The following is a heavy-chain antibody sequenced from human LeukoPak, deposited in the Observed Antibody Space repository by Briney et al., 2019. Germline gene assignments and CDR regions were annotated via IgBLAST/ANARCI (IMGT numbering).Heavy chain of an antibody. Sequence: GGSLRLSCVGSGFIFSNAWMSWVRQAPGKGLEWVGRIKTETDGGTIDYAAPVKGRFIISRDDSKNTLYLQMNSLKTEDTAVYYCTTPQLWLRGALGYWGQGTLVTVPS. CDR3: TTPQLWLRGALGY. J-gene: IGHJ4*02. CDR2: IKTETDGGTI. CDR1: GFIFSNAW. D-gene: IGHD5-18*01. V-gene: IGHV3-15*01.